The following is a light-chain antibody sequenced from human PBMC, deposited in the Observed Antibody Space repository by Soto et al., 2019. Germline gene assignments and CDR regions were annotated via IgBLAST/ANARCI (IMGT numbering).Light chain of an antibody. CDR3: QQFDTYHWT. Sequence: DIQVTQSTSTLSASVGDTVTITCRASQSVSVWLAWYQQKPGRAPNLLVYDASSLQSGVPSRFSGSGSGTEFTLTITNLQPDDFGTYYCQQFDTYHWTFGQGTKVDIK. CDR1: QSVSVW. CDR2: DAS. V-gene: IGKV1-5*01. J-gene: IGKJ1*01.